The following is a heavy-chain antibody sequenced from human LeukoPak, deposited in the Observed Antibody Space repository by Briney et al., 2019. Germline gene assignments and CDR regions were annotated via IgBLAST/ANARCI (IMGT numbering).Heavy chain of an antibody. CDR2: IYHIGST. Sequence: PSGTLSLTCAVSGGSISSSNWWSWVRQPPGKGLGGIGEIYHIGSTNYNPSMKSRAIISVDKSKKQFSLKLSSVTAADTAVYYCARDPIDCSGGSCYSEGWFDPWGQGTLVTVSS. D-gene: IGHD2-15*01. CDR1: GGSISSSNW. CDR3: ARDPIDCSGGSCYSEGWFDP. J-gene: IGHJ5*02. V-gene: IGHV4-4*02.